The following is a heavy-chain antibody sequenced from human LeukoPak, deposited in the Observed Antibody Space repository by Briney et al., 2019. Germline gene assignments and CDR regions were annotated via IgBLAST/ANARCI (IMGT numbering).Heavy chain of an antibody. V-gene: IGHV4-39*01. CDR1: GGSSSSSSYY. CDR2: VYYSGST. Sequence: SETLSLTCTVSGGSSSSSSYYWGWIRQPLREGLEWIGNVYYSGSTYYNPSLKSRVTISVDTSKNQFSLKLSSVTAADTALYYCARLRGYYFDYWGQGILVTVSS. J-gene: IGHJ4*02. CDR3: ARLRGYYFDY.